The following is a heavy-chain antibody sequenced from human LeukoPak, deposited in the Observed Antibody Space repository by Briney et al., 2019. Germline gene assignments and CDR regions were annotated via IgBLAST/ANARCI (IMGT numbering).Heavy chain of an antibody. Sequence: PGGSLRLSCTASGFTFAGYAMSWVRQAPGKGLEWVSTISGSGGDTYYADSVKGRFTISRDTSKNTLYLQMNSLRAEDTAVYYCARDRGWIQHDIWGQGTMVTVSS. CDR1: GFTFAGYA. D-gene: IGHD5-18*01. V-gene: IGHV3-23*01. J-gene: IGHJ3*02. CDR2: ISGSGGDT. CDR3: ARDRGWIQHDI.